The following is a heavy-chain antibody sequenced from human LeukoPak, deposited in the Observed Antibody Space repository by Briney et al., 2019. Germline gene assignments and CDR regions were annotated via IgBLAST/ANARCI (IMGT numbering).Heavy chain of an antibody. V-gene: IGHV3-23*01. CDR3: AKDIFRSRHQFDY. CDR1: GFTFFSYA. J-gene: IGHJ4*02. Sequence: GGSLRLSCAASGFTFFSYAMTWVRQAPGKGLEWVSTISGSGGSTYYADSVKGRFTISRDNSKNTLYLQMNSLRVADTAVYYCAKDIFRSRHQFDYWGQGTLVAVSS. CDR2: ISGSGGST. D-gene: IGHD2-21*01.